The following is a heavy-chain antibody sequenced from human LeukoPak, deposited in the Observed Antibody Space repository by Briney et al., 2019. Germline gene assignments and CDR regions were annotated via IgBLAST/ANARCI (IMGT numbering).Heavy chain of an antibody. D-gene: IGHD3-3*01. V-gene: IGHV3-20*04. CDR2: INWNGGST. J-gene: IGHJ6*03. Sequence: GGSLRLSCAASGFTFDDYGMSWVRQAPGKGLEWVSGINWNGGSTDYADSVKGRFTISRDNAKNSLYLQMNSLRAEDTALYYCARAPYYDFWSGYLYYYYYMDVWGKGTTVTVSS. CDR3: ARAPYYDFWSGYLYYYYYMDV. CDR1: GFTFDDYG.